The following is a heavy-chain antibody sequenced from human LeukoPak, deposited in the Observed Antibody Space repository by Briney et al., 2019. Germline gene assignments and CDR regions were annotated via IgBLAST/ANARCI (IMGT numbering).Heavy chain of an antibody. D-gene: IGHD3-22*01. CDR2: IYYSGST. V-gene: IGHV4-39*01. CDR3: ARGLGDYYDSSGHGDY. CDR1: GGSISSSSYY. J-gene: IGHJ4*02. Sequence: PSETLSLTCTVSGGSISSSSYYWGWIRQPPGKGLEWIGSIYYSGSTYYNPSLKSRVTISVDTSKNQFSLKLSSVTAADTAVYYCARGLGDYYDSSGHGDYWGQGTLVTVSS.